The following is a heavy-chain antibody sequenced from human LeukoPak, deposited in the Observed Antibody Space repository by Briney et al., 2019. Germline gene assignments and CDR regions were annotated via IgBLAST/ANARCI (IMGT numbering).Heavy chain of an antibody. CDR1: GFTFSDYG. CDR3: AKVFEVRGARRPKDY. CDR2: ISYDGGNK. V-gene: IGHV3-30*18. D-gene: IGHD3-10*01. Sequence: GGSLRLSCAASGFTFSDYGMHWVRQALGKGLEWVALISYDGGNKFYADSVRDRFTISRDNSKNTLFLQMNSLRIEDTAVYYCAKVFEVRGARRPKDYWGQGTLVIFSS. J-gene: IGHJ4*02.